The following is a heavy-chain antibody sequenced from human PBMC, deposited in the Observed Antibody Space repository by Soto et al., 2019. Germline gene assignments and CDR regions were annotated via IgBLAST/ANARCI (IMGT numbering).Heavy chain of an antibody. J-gene: IGHJ6*02. V-gene: IGHV1-18*01. CDR2: ISGYNVNT. CDR3: SRFIMVGGWFDPNYYHGMDV. Sequence: ASVKVSCKTSGYTFSNYGINWARQAPGQGLEWMGWISGYNVNTNYAQTVQGRVTMTTDTSTGTVYMELRSLKSDDTAIYYCSRFIMVGGWFDPNYYHGMDVWGQGTTVSVSS. CDR1: GYTFSNYG. D-gene: IGHD6-19*01.